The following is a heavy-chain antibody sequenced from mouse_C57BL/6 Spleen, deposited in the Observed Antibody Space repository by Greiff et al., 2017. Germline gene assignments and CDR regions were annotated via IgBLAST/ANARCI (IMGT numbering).Heavy chain of an antibody. Sequence: QVQLQQSGPELVKPGASVKISCKASGYAFSSSWMNWVKQRPGKGLEWIGRIYPGDGDTNYNGKFKGKATLTADKSSSTAYMQLSSLTSEDSAVYFCARWGGSFYYFDYWGQGTTLTVSS. D-gene: IGHD1-1*02. CDR3: ARWGGSFYYFDY. V-gene: IGHV1-82*01. CDR2: IYPGDGDT. CDR1: GYAFSSSW. J-gene: IGHJ2*01.